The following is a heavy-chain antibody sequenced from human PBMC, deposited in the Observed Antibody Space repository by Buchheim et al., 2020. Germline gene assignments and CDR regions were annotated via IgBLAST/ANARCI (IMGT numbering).Heavy chain of an antibody. CDR1: GFTFGDYA. D-gene: IGHD4-17*01. CDR2: IRSKAYGGTT. Sequence: EVQLVESGGGLVQPGRSLRLSCTASGFTFGDYAMSWVRQAPGKGLEWVGFIRSKAYGGTTEYAASVTGRFTISRDDSKSIAYLQMNSLKTEDTAVYYCTSATVTTGLSYWGQGTL. CDR3: TSATVTTGLSY. J-gene: IGHJ4*02. V-gene: IGHV3-49*04.